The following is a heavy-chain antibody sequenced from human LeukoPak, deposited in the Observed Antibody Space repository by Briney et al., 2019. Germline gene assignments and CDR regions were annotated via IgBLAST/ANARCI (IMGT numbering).Heavy chain of an antibody. J-gene: IGHJ3*02. CDR2: IYYSGRT. D-gene: IGHD3-22*01. Sequence: TSQTLSLTCTVSGGSISSGDYYGNWIRQPPGKGLEWIGYIYYSGRTYYNPSLKSRFTISVDTSKNQFSLKLSSVNAADTAVYYCARQGPYDSSDYLRAFDIWGQGTMVTVSS. CDR3: ARQGPYDSSDYLRAFDI. V-gene: IGHV4-30-4*08. CDR1: GGSISSGDYY.